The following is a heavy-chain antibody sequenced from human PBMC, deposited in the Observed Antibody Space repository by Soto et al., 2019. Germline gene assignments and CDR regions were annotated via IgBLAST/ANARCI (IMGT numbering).Heavy chain of an antibody. CDR3: AIVVYAVTTGGAFDI. J-gene: IGHJ3*02. CDR1: GFTVSRNY. V-gene: IGHV3-53*01. D-gene: IGHD4-17*01. CDR2: IYSDGST. Sequence: EVQLVESGGGWIQPGGSLRLSCAASGFTVSRNYMSWVRQAPGKGLAWVSVIYSDGSTYYAASVKGRFTIARDSSKNTLYLAINGLRVEDTAVDYFAIVVYAVTTGGAFDIWGQGTMVTVSS.